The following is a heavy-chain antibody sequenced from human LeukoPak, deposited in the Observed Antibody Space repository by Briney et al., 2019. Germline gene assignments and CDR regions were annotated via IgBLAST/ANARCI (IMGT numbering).Heavy chain of an antibody. CDR3: ARARGRLLLVDY. D-gene: IGHD2-15*01. V-gene: IGHV4-4*07. Sequence: SETLSLTCTVSSGSITSFYWNWIRQPAGKGLEWIGRIYSSGSTYYNPSLKSRVTMSVDTSKNQFSLNLSSVTAADSAVYYCARARGRLLLVDYWGQGTLVTVSS. CDR1: SGSITSFY. J-gene: IGHJ4*02. CDR2: IYSSGST.